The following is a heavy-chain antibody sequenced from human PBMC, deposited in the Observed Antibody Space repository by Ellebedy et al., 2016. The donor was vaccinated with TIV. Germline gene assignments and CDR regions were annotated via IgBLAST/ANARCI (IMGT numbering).Heavy chain of an antibody. CDR3: ARESSYCGGGSCYPNDAFDI. V-gene: IGHV4-4*07. CDR1: GGSISNYY. J-gene: IGHJ3*02. D-gene: IGHD2-15*01. Sequence: SETLSLTXTVSGGSISNYYWSWIRQPAGKGLEWIGRIHSSGNTHHNPSFNSRVSVSVDRSNNQFSLKLNSLTAADTAVYYCARESSYCGGGSCYPNDAFDIWGQGTMVTVSS. CDR2: IHSSGNT.